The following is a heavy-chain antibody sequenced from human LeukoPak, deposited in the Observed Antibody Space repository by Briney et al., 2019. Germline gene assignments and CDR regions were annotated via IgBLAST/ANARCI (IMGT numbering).Heavy chain of an antibody. CDR2: IYSGGNT. J-gene: IGHJ5*01. CDR1: GFTVSSSY. CDR3: ASSREATSNWFVY. Sequence: PGGSLRLSCAASGFTVSSSYMTWVRQAPGKGLEWVSIIYSGGNTYYADSVQGRFTISRDNSKNTLYLQMNSLRAEGTAVYHCASSREATSNWFVYWGQGTLSPSPQ. V-gene: IGHV3-66*01. D-gene: IGHD2-2*01.